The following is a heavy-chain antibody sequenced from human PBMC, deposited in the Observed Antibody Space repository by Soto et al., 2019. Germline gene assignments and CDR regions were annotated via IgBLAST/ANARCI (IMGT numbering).Heavy chain of an antibody. CDR2: IIPIFGVA. V-gene: IGHV1-69*02. CDR3: ASQPDRYYYDTSGYWYFDL. J-gene: IGHJ2*01. D-gene: IGHD3-22*01. Sequence: QVQLVQSGAEVKKPGSSVKVSCKASGGSFSSYTINWVRQAPGQGLEWMGRIIPIFGVANSAQKFQGRVTITADKSTSTVYMELSILRSEDTAVYYCASQPDRYYYDTSGYWYFDLWGRGTLVTVSS. CDR1: GGSFSSYT.